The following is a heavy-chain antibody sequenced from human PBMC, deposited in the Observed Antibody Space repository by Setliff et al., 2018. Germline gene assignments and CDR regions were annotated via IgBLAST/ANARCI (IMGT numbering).Heavy chain of an antibody. CDR1: GGSISSSSYY. V-gene: IGHV4-39*07. Sequence: SETLSLTCTVSGGSISSSSYYWGWIRQPPGKGLEWIGSVYYSGYTYYSPSLESRVAISVDTSKNQFSLKVNSVTAADTAVYYCARVDFTMLQGVLGHWGQGTLVTVSS. CDR2: VYYSGYT. J-gene: IGHJ1*01. CDR3: ARVDFTMLQGVLGH. D-gene: IGHD3-10*01.